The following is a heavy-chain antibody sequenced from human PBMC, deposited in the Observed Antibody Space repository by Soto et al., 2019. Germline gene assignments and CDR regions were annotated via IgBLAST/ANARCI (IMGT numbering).Heavy chain of an antibody. CDR2: ISGSGGST. Sequence: PGESLKISCAASGFPFSSYAMSWVRQAPGKGLEWVSAISGSGGSTYYADSVKGRFTISRDNSKNTLYLQMNSLRAEDTAVYYCAKSPAQYYFDYWGQGTLVTVSS. CDR1: GFPFSSYA. CDR3: AKSPAQYYFDY. D-gene: IGHD2-2*01. J-gene: IGHJ4*02. V-gene: IGHV3-23*01.